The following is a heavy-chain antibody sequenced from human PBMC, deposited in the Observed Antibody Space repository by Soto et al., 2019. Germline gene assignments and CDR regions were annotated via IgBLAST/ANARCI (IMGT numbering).Heavy chain of an antibody. D-gene: IGHD5-18*01. J-gene: IGHJ3*02. V-gene: IGHV1-2*02. CDR3: ARAGYSYGLPDAFDI. CDR2: INPNSGGT. Sequence: ASVKVSCKASGYTFTGYYMHWVRQAPGQGLEWMGWINPNSGGTNYAQKFQGRVTMTRDTSISTAYMELSRLRSDDTAVYYCARAGYSYGLPDAFDIWGQGTMVTVSS. CDR1: GYTFTGYY.